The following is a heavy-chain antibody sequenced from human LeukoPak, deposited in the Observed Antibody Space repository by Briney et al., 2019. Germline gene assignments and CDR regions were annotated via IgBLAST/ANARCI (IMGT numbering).Heavy chain of an antibody. D-gene: IGHD4-11*01. CDR1: GYTLTELS. Sequence: GASVKVSCKVSGYTLTELSMHWVRQAPGKGLEWMGGFDPEDGETIYAQKFQGRVTMTEDTSTDTAYMELSSLRSEDTAVYYCATGFRDYSNPNSDYWGQGTLVTVSS. J-gene: IGHJ4*02. CDR2: FDPEDGET. V-gene: IGHV1-24*01. CDR3: ATGFRDYSNPNSDY.